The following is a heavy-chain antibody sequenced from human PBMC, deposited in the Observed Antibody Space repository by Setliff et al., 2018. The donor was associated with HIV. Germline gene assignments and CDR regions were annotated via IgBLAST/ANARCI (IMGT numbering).Heavy chain of an antibody. V-gene: IGHV4-59*11. CDR3: ARSPGFWYFDL. Sequence: TLSLTCTVSGGSINSHHWNWIRQPPGKELEWIGSTYYTGSTAYNPSLKSRVTISLDTSKTHFSLKLSSVTAADTAVYYCARSPGFWYFDLWGPGTLVTVSS. CDR1: GGSINSHH. CDR2: TYYTGST. J-gene: IGHJ2*01.